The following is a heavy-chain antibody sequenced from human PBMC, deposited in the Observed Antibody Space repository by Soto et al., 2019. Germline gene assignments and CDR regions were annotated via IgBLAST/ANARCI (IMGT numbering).Heavy chain of an antibody. CDR1: GFTFSDYY. J-gene: IGHJ4*02. V-gene: IGHV3-11*01. CDR3: ARDLKPREALAPYYFDY. CDR2: ISSSGGAI. D-gene: IGHD1-1*01. Sequence: GGSLRLSCAASGFTFSDYYMSWIRQAPGKGLEWISYISSSGGAIYHADSVKGRFTISRDNAKNPLYLQMNGLRAEDTAVYYCARDLKPREALAPYYFDYWGQGTLVT.